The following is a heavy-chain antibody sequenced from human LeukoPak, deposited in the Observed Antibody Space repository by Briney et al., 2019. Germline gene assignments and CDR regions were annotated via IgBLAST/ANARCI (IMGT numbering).Heavy chain of an antibody. D-gene: IGHD3-3*01. V-gene: IGHV3-11*01. CDR2: ISSRATTI. J-gene: IGHJ4*02. CDR3: AKDSRDTIFGVITKGVFDY. CDR1: GFTFSDYY. Sequence: PGGSLRLSCAASGFTFSDYYINWVRQAPGKGLEWPVYISSRATTIYYADSVKGRFTISRDISKNTLYLQMNSLRAEDTAVYYCAKDSRDTIFGVITKGVFDYWGQGTPVTVSS.